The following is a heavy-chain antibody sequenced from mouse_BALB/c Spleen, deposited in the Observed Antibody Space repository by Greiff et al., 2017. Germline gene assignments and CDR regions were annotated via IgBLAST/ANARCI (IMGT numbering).Heavy chain of an antibody. Sequence: VHLVESGPGLVAPSQSLSITCTVSGFSLTSYGVHWVRQPPGKGLEWLGVIWDGGSTNYNSALMSRLSISKDNSKSQVCLKMNSLQTDDTAMYYCARDGFLYAMDYWGQGTSVTVSS. CDR3: ARDGFLYAMDY. J-gene: IGHJ4*01. CDR1: GFSLTSYG. D-gene: IGHD2-2*01. CDR2: IWDGGST. V-gene: IGHV2-9*02.